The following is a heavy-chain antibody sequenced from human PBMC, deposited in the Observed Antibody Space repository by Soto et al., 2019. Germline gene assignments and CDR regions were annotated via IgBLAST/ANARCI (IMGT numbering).Heavy chain of an antibody. D-gene: IGHD3-22*01. CDR2: ISSSGVTT. V-gene: IGHV3-23*01. CDR3: AKRYDSGGSRGAPFDD. J-gene: IGHJ4*01. CDR1: GFSFSNYA. Sequence: GGSLRLSCAASGFSFSNYAMTWVRQTPGKGLEWVSTISSSGVTTYYADSVKGRFTISRDNSKNTLFLQMNSLRAEDTAIYYCAKRYDSGGSRGAPFDDWGTGTLVTVSS.